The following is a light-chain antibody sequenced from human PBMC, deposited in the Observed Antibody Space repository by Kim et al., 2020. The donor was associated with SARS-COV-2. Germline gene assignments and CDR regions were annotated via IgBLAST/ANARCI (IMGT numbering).Light chain of an antibody. CDR2: VAS. CDR1: QGISSY. CDR3: QQFNSYPLT. Sequence: DIQLTQSPSFLSASVGDRVTITCRASQGISSYLAWFQQKPGKAPKLLIYVASTLQSGVPSRFSGSVSGTEFTLTISSLQPEDFATYYCQQFNSYPLTFGGGSKVEI. V-gene: IGKV1-9*01. J-gene: IGKJ4*01.